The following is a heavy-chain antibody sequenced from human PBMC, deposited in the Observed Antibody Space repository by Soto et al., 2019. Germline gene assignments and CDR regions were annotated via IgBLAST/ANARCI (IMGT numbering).Heavy chain of an antibody. J-gene: IGHJ6*01. CDR1: GVSLSTSGGG. V-gene: IGHV2-5*01. Sequence: SGPTLVNPTHTLTLTCTFSGVSLSTSGGGVGWIRQPPGKALDWLALIYWSDDKRYSPSLKSRLTITKDTSKNQVVLTMTNMEAVEAGTCYCAHRVAAAGIFRWYYYYGMDGWGQGKTVTLSS. CDR2: IYWSDDK. D-gene: IGHD6-13*01. CDR3: AHRVAAAGIFRWYYYYGMDG.